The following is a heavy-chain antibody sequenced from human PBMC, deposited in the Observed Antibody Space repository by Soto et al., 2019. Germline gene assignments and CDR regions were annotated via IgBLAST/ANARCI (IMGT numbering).Heavy chain of an antibody. V-gene: IGHV3-30*18. CDR1: GFTFSSYG. D-gene: IGHD3-16*01. CDR3: AKSYSDTFGGVRGRYFDY. Sequence: QVQLVESGGGVVQPGRSLRLSCAASGFTFSSYGMHWVRQAPGKGLEWVAVISYDGSNKYYADSVKGRFTISRDNSKNTLYLQMNSLRAEDTAVYYCAKSYSDTFGGVRGRYFDYWGQGTLVTVSS. CDR2: ISYDGSNK. J-gene: IGHJ4*02.